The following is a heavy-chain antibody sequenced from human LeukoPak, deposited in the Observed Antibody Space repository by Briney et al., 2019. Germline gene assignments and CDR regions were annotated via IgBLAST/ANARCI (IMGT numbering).Heavy chain of an antibody. Sequence: GVLRLSCAASGFTFSNYAMSWVRQAPGKGLEWVSAISGSGGSTYYADSVKGRFTISRDNSKNTLYLQMNSLRAEDTAVYYCARGPYCSSTSCCYPYWGQGTLVTVSS. CDR3: ARGPYCSSTSCCYPY. D-gene: IGHD2-2*01. CDR1: GFTFSNYA. J-gene: IGHJ4*02. V-gene: IGHV3-23*01. CDR2: ISGSGGST.